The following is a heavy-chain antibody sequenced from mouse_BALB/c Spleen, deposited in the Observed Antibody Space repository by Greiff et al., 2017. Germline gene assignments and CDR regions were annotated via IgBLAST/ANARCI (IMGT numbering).Heavy chain of an antibody. CDR2: IYPGNSDT. CDR1: GYTFTSYW. J-gene: IGHJ4*01. Sequence: EVKLVESGTVLARPGASVKMSCKASGYTFTSYWMHWVKQRPGQGLEWIGAIYPGNSDTSYNQKFKGKAKLTAVTSTSTAYMELSSLTNEDSAVYYCTRTGTGYYAMDYWGQGTSVTVSS. CDR3: TRTGTGYYAMDY. D-gene: IGHD4-1*01. V-gene: IGHV1-5*01.